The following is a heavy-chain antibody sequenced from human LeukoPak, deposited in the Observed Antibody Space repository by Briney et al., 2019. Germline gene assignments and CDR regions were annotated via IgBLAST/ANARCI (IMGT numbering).Heavy chain of an antibody. CDR1: GFTFRNHG. J-gene: IGHJ4*02. V-gene: IGHV3-30*02. CDR3: ATATYYYASGNQYYLDY. CDR2: VPYDGSNK. Sequence: GGSLRLSCAVSGFTFRNHGMHWVRQAPGKGLEWVAFVPYDGSNKYYTDSVKGRFTISRDNSENTLYLQMNSLRAEDTAVYYCATATYYYASGNQYYLDYWGKGTLVTVSS. D-gene: IGHD3-10*01.